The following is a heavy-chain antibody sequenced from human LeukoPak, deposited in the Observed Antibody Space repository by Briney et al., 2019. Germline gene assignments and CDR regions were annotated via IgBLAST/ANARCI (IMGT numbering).Heavy chain of an antibody. CDR1: GFTFSSYG. CDR2: ISYDGSNK. J-gene: IGHJ4*02. Sequence: GGSLRLSCAASGFTFSSYGMHWVRQAPGKGLEWVAVISYDGSNKYYADSVKGRFTISRDNSKNTLYLQMNSLRAEDTAVYYCARGLVVSTFDYWGQGTLVTVPS. V-gene: IGHV3-30*03. D-gene: IGHD3-22*01. CDR3: ARGLVVSTFDY.